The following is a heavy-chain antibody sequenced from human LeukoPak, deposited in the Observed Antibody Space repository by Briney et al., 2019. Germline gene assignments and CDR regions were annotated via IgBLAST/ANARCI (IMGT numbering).Heavy chain of an antibody. D-gene: IGHD2-21*02. V-gene: IGHV3-30*04. CDR2: ISYDGSNK. CDR3: ARGRLLLQH. Sequence: PGGSLRLSCAASGFTFSNYALHWVRQAPGKGLEWVAVISYDGSNKFYADSVRGRFTISRDNSKNTLFLQMNSLRPEDTAVYYCARGRLLLQHWGQGTLVTVSS. J-gene: IGHJ1*01. CDR1: GFTFSNYA.